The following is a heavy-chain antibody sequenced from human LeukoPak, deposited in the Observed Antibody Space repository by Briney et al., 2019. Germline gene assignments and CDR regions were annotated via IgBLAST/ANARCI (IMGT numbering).Heavy chain of an antibody. V-gene: IGHV3-23*01. J-gene: IGHJ4*02. CDR3: ARKAQYNGHYPLDY. CDR2: TSDRGDYT. CDR1: GFTFTSYS. D-gene: IGHD1-7*01. Sequence: GGSLRLSCAASGFTFTSYSMSCVRQAPGKGLEWVSGTSDRGDYTYYADSVKGRFTISRDSSKNTLFLQMNSLRAEDTALYFCARKAQYNGHYPLDYWGQGTLVTVSP.